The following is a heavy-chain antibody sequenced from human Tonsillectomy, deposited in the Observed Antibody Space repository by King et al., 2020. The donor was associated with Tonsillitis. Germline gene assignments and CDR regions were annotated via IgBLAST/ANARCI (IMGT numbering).Heavy chain of an antibody. CDR2: IRSKAYGGTA. D-gene: IGHD2-2*01. CDR1: GYTFGDYA. V-gene: IGHV3-49*04. J-gene: IGHJ3*02. CDR3: TREASFDAFDI. Sequence: EVQLVESGGGLVQPGRSLRLSCTTSGYTFGDYAMSWVRQAPGKGLQWVGFIRSKAYGGTAEYAASVKGRFTISREDSKTIAYLQMNSLKTEDTAVYYCTREASFDAFDIWGQGTMVTVSS.